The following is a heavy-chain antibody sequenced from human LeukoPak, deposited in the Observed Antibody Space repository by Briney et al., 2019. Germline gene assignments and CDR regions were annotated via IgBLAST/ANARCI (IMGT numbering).Heavy chain of an antibody. CDR2: IKQDGSEK. CDR3: ARKAYGLDV. V-gene: IGHV3-7*03. Sequence: GGSLRLSCAPSGFTFSSYWMSWVRQAPGKGLEWVANIKQDGSEKYYVDSVKGRFSISRDNGKNSLYLQMNSLRAEDTAVYYCARKAYGLDVWGKGTTVTVSS. J-gene: IGHJ6*04. CDR1: GFTFSSYW.